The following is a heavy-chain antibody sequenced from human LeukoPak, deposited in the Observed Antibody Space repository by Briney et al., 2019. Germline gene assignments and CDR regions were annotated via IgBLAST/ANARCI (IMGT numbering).Heavy chain of an antibody. CDR3: ARGGAAAGTFDP. J-gene: IGHJ5*02. V-gene: IGHV4-4*07. CDR1: GGSISSYY. D-gene: IGHD6-13*01. Sequence: PSQTLSLTCTVSGGSISSYYWSWIRQPAGKGLEWIGRIYTSGSTNYNPSLKSRVTISVDTSKNQFSLKLSSVTAADTAVYYCARGGAAAGTFDPWGQGTLVTVSS. CDR2: IYTSGST.